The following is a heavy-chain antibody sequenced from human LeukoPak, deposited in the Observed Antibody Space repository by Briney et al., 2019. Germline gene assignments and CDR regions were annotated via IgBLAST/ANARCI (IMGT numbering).Heavy chain of an antibody. D-gene: IGHD3-10*01. Sequence: ASVKVSCKASGYTFTSYWIGWVRQMPGKGLEWMGIIYPGDSDTRYGPSFQGQVTISADKSISTAYLQWSSLKTSDTAMYYCARRGSGRYIDYWGQGTLVTVSS. CDR3: ARRGSGRYIDY. V-gene: IGHV5-51*01. CDR1: GYTFTSYW. CDR2: IYPGDSDT. J-gene: IGHJ4*02.